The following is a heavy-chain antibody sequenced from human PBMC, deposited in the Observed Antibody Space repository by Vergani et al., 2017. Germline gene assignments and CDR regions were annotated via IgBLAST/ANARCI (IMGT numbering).Heavy chain of an antibody. Sequence: QVQLQGSGPGLVKPSQTLSLTCSVSGDSISSGVYYWDWLRQHPGKGLEGIGYIYSTGSTHHNPSLRRRINMSVDTSKNQFSLKLNSVTTADTAMYYCARMGGYDEGDAFRIGYFDSWGPGILVTVSS. D-gene: IGHD3-22*01. J-gene: IGHJ4*02. V-gene: IGHV4-31*03. CDR2: IYSTGST. CDR3: ARMGGYDEGDAFRIGYFDS. CDR1: GDSISSGVYY.